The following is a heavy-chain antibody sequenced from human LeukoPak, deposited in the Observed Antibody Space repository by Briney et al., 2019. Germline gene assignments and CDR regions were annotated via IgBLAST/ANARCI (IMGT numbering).Heavy chain of an antibody. CDR3: AGGYYDAYDAFDI. D-gene: IGHD3-22*01. CDR2: ISSSSNYI. CDR1: GFTFSSYS. V-gene: IGHV3-21*01. Sequence: MPGRSLRLSCAASGFTFSSYSMNWVRQAPGKGLEWVSSISSSSNYIYYADSVKGRFTISRDNAKNSLYLQMNSLRAEDTAVYYCAGGYYDAYDAFDIWGQGTMVTVSS. J-gene: IGHJ3*02.